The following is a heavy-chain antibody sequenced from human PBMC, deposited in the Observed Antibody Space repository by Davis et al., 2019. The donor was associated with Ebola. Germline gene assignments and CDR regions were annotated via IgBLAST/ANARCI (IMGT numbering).Heavy chain of an antibody. V-gene: IGHV4-59*12. D-gene: IGHD3-16*01. CDR1: GGSISSYY. Sequence: SETLSLTCTVSGGSISSYYWSWIRQPPGKGLEWIGYIYYSGSTYYNPSLKSRVTISVDTSKNQFSLKLSSVTAADTAVYFCARGGILAELPGRWGQGTLVTVSS. CDR2: IYYSGST. CDR3: ARGGILAELPGR. J-gene: IGHJ4*02.